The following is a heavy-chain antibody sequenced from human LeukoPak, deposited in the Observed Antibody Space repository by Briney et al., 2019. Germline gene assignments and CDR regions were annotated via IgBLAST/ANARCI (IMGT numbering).Heavy chain of an antibody. CDR1: GYTFTNYW. D-gene: IGHD3-16*01. Sequence: GESLKISCKGSGYTFTNYWIVWVRQMPGKGLEWMGLIFPGDSDTRYSPSFQGQVTISADKSISTAYLQWSRLKASDTAMYYCARDSVAGGLVNWGQGTLVTVSS. J-gene: IGHJ4*02. V-gene: IGHV5-51*01. CDR2: IFPGDSDT. CDR3: ARDSVAGGLVN.